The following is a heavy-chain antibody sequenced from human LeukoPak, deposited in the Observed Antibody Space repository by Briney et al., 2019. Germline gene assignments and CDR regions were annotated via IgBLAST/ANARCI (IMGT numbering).Heavy chain of an antibody. D-gene: IGHD2-2*03. CDR3: ARVEIVVVPAAISYYYYYYMDV. J-gene: IGHJ6*03. CDR1: GFTFSSYE. CDR2: ISSSGSTI. V-gene: IGHV3-48*03. Sequence: PGGSLRLSCAASGFTFSSYEMNWVRQAPGKGLEWVSYISSSGSTIYYADSVKGRFTISRDNAKNSLYLQMNSLRAEDTAVYYCARVEIVVVPAAISYYYYYYMDVWGKGTTATVSS.